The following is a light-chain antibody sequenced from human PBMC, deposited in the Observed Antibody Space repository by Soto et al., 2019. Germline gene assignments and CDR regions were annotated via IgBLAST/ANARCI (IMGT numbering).Light chain of an antibody. J-gene: IGLJ1*01. Sequence: QSVLTQPPSVSGAPGQRVTISCTGSSSNIGATHDVQWYQQLPGTAPKLLIYGNSNRPSGVPDRFSGSKSGTSASLAITGLQADDEADYYCQSYDSSLSAHYVFGTGTKLTDL. CDR1: SSNIGATHD. V-gene: IGLV1-40*01. CDR3: QSYDSSLSAHYV. CDR2: GNS.